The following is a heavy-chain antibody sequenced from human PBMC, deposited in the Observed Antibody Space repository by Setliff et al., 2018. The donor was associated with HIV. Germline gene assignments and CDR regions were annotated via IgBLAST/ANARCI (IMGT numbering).Heavy chain of an antibody. Sequence: RLSCAASGFTFSSYAMSWVRQAPGKGLEWVSAISGSGGSTYYADSVKGRFTISRDNSKNTLYLQMNSLRAEDTAVYYCAKVLGCSGGSCYVWDYWGQGTLVTSPQ. J-gene: IGHJ4*02. V-gene: IGHV3-23*01. CDR1: GFTFSSYA. D-gene: IGHD2-15*01. CDR2: ISGSGGST. CDR3: AKVLGCSGGSCYVWDY.